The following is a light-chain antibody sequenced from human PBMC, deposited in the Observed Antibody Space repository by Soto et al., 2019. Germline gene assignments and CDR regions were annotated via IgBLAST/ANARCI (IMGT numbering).Light chain of an antibody. J-gene: IGKJ4*01. CDR1: QGISSS. V-gene: IGKV1-9*01. Sequence: IQLTQSPSSLSASVGDRVTITCRASQGISSSLAWYQQQPGKAPKLLIYAASTLQSGVPSRFSGSGSGTDFTLTISSLQPEDFATYYCQQLKSFPLSVGGGTKVDIK. CDR2: AAS. CDR3: QQLKSFPLS.